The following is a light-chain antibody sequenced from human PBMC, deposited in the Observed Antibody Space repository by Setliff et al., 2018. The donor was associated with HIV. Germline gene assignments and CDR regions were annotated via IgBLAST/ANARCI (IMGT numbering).Light chain of an antibody. CDR2: EVS. V-gene: IGLV2-14*01. J-gene: IGLJ1*01. Sequence: SVLTQPASVSGSPGQSITISCTGTTSDIGAYTFVSWYQHYPGEAPKLILYEVSDRPSGVSYRFSGSRSGTTASLTISGLQAEDEADYYCASYTNRNVLVFGTGTKGTVL. CDR3: ASYTNRNVLV. CDR1: TSDIGAYTF.